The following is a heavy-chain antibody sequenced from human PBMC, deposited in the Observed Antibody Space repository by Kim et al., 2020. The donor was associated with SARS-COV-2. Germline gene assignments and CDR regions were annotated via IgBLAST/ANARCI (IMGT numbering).Heavy chain of an antibody. Sequence: GGSLRLSCTASGFTFGDYAMSWVRQAPGKGLEWVGFIRSKAYGGTTEYAASVKGRFTISRDDSKSIAYLQMNSLKTEDTAVYYCTRDLVVAMVRGKIYNWFDPWGQGTLVTVSS. V-gene: IGHV3-49*04. CDR3: TRDLVVAMVRGKIYNWFDP. CDR2: IRSKAYGGTT. CDR1: GFTFGDYA. D-gene: IGHD3-10*01. J-gene: IGHJ5*02.